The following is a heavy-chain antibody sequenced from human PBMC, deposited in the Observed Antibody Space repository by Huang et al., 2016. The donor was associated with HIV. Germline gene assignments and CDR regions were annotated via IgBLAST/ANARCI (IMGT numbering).Heavy chain of an antibody. CDR1: GYAFADYF. J-gene: IGHJ4*02. V-gene: IGHV1-2*02. D-gene: IGHD5-12*01. CDR3: TRDGVAPDEEFDY. CDR2: VNPNNGAT. Sequence: QVQLVQSGAEVKKPGASVKVSCKPSGYAFADYFIHWVRQAPGQGLEWMAWVNPNNGATNYDQKFLGRLTVTGDTSMRTAYMERSGLTSDDTAKYYCTRDGVAPDEEFDYWGQGTVIIVSS.